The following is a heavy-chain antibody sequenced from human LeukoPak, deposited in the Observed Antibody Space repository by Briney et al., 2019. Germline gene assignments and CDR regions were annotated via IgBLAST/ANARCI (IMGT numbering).Heavy chain of an antibody. V-gene: IGHV3-23*01. CDR3: AKDWGATTPGGFDY. CDR2: ISGSVGSK. J-gene: IGHJ4*02. D-gene: IGHD1-26*01. CDR1: GFTFSSYA. Sequence: GGSLRLSCAASGFTFSSYAMSWVRQAPGTGLEWVSAISGSVGSKYYADSVKGRFTISRDNSKNTLYLQMNSLRAEDTAVYYCAKDWGATTPGGFDYWGQGTLVTVSS.